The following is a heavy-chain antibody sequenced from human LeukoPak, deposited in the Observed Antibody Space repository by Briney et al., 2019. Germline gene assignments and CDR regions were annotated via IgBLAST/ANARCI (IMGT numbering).Heavy chain of an antibody. V-gene: IGHV3-23*01. CDR1: GFTFSSYA. D-gene: IGHD3-16*02. CDR3: AKYDDYVWGSYRHYGMDV. J-gene: IGHJ6*02. Sequence: AGGSLRLSCAASGFTFSSYAMSWVRQAPGKGLEWVSAISGSGGSAYYADSVKGRFTISRDNSKNTLYLQMNSLRAEDTAVYYCAKYDDYVWGSYRHYGMDVWGQGTTVTAS. CDR2: ISGSGGSA.